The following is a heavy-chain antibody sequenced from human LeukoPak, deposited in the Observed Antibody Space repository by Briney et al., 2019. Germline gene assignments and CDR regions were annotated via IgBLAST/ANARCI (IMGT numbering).Heavy chain of an antibody. J-gene: IGHJ4*02. V-gene: IGHV1-24*01. CDR1: GYTLTGLS. CDR2: FDPEDGET. Sequence: ASVKVSCKVSGYTLTGLSMHWVRQAPGKGLEWMGGFDPEDGETIYAQKFQGRVTMTEDTSTDTAYTELSSLRSEDTAVYYCATASGNGDYVLHPFDYWGQGTLVTVSS. D-gene: IGHD4-17*01. CDR3: ATASGNGDYVLHPFDY.